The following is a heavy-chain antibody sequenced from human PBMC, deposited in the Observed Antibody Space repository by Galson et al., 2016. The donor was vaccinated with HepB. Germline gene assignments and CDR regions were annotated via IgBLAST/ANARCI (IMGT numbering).Heavy chain of an antibody. D-gene: IGHD6-13*01. CDR1: GFTFDDYA. Sequence: SLRLSCAASGFTFDDYAMHWVRQAPGKGLEWVSSISWNSGSIGYADSVQGRFTISRDNAKNSLSLQMNSLRAEDTALYYCVKNTAAGGNGDAFDIWGRGTMVTVSS. CDR2: ISWNSGSI. CDR3: VKNTAAGGNGDAFDI. J-gene: IGHJ3*02. V-gene: IGHV3-9*01.